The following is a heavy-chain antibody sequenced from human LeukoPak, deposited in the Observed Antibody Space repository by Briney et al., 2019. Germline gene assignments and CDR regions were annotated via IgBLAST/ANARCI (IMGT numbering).Heavy chain of an antibody. Sequence: PSETLFLTCTVSGGSISSYYWSWIRQPPGKGLEWIGNIYYSGSTNYNHSLKSRVTISVDTSKNQFSLKLSSVTAADTAVYYCTRGSIAYYYMDVWGKGTTVTISS. V-gene: IGHV4-59*01. CDR1: GGSISSYY. J-gene: IGHJ6*03. CDR2: IYYSGST. D-gene: IGHD3-22*01. CDR3: TRGSIAYYYMDV.